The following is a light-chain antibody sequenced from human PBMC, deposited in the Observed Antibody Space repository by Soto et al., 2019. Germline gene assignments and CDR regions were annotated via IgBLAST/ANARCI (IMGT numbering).Light chain of an antibody. CDR2: EVT. Sequence: QSALTQPASVSGSPGQSIIISCTGTSSDVGAYNFVSWYQQHPGKAPKLIIYEVTSRPSGVSSRFSGSKSGNMASLTISGLQTEDEADYFCSSHSGSSTLYVFGTGTKVTVL. CDR1: SSDVGAYNF. J-gene: IGLJ1*01. V-gene: IGLV2-14*01. CDR3: SSHSGSSTLYV.